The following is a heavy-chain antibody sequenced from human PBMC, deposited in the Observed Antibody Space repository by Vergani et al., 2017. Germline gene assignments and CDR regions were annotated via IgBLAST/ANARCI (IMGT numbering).Heavy chain of an antibody. CDR1: GFTVSSNY. D-gene: IGHD7-27*01. CDR2: IYSGGST. V-gene: IGHV3-53*04. Sequence: EVQLVESGGGLVQPGGSLRLSCAASGFTVSSNYMSWVRQAPGKGLEWVSVIYSGGSTYYADPVKGRFTISRHNSKNTLYLQMNSLRAEDTAVYYCARDAPGDFTGYYYHYMDVWGKGTTVTVSS. CDR3: ARDAPGDFTGYYYHYMDV. J-gene: IGHJ6*03.